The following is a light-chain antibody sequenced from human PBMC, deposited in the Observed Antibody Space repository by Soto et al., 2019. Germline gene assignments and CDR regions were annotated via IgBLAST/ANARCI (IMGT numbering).Light chain of an antibody. CDR2: DTS. Sequence: EIVLTQSPATLSLSPGERATLSCRASQSVDNYVAWYQQKPGQAPRLLIYDTSNRATGIPARFSGSGSGTDFSLTISSLEPEDFAVYYCQQRSNWRTFGQGTKLQIK. CDR1: QSVDNY. CDR3: QQRSNWRT. J-gene: IGKJ2*01. V-gene: IGKV3-11*01.